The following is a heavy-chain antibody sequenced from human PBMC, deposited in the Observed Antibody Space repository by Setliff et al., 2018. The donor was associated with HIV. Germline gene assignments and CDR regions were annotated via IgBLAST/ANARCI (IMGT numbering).Heavy chain of an antibody. J-gene: IGHJ4*02. CDR2: IYSTGDT. Sequence: RDPPGKGLEWVGHIYSTGDTNYNPSLKSRVTLSADTSKNQLSLSLTSVTAADTAVYYCARVRLTMIMMVDYFDQWGQGTLVTVSS. CDR3: ARVRLTMIMMVDYFDQ. V-gene: IGHV4-28*03. D-gene: IGHD3-22*01.